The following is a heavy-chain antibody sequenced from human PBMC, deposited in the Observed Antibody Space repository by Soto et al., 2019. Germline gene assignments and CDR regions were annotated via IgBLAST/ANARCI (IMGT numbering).Heavy chain of an antibody. CDR3: TKRPMCAGDCWFFDD. Sequence: EVRLLESGGGSEQPGGSLRLSCAASGFNFRTYAMYWVRQAPGKGLEWVSAIDDANSAYYADSVKGRFIISRDNSRNTLYFQMDGLRVEDTAIYFCTKRPMCAGDCWFFDDWGQGILVTVSS. D-gene: IGHD2-21*02. CDR1: GFNFRTYA. V-gene: IGHV3-23*05. CDR2: IDDANSA. J-gene: IGHJ4*02.